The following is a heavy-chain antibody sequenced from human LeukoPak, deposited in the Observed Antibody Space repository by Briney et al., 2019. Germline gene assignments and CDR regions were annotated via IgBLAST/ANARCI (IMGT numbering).Heavy chain of an antibody. CDR2: INPNSGGT. J-gene: IGHJ6*02. V-gene: IGHV1-2*02. CDR3: LRDIAARGGYYGMDV. CDR1: GYTFTGYY. D-gene: IGHD6-6*01. Sequence: GASVKVSCKASGYTFTGYYMHWVRQAPGQGLEWMGWINPNSGGTNYAQKFQGRVTMTRDTSISTAYMELSRLRSDDTAVYYYLRDIAARGGYYGMDVWGQGTTVTVSS.